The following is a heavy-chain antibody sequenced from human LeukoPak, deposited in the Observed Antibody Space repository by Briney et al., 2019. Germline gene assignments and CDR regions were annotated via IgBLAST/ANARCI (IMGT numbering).Heavy chain of an antibody. CDR1: GGTFSSYA. V-gene: IGHV1-69*05. CDR2: IIPIFGTA. CDR3: ARHSSGYYKYMDV. D-gene: IGHD3-22*01. J-gene: IGHJ6*03. Sequence: ASVKVSCKASGGTFSSYAISWVRQAPGQGLEWMGGIIPIFGTADYAQKFQGRVTITTDKSTSTAYMELSSLRSEDTAVYYCARHSSGYYKYMDVWGKGTTVTVSS.